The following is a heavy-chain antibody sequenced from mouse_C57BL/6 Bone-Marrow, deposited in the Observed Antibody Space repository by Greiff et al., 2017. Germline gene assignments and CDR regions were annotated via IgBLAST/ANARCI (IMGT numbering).Heavy chain of an antibody. CDR1: GYTFPSYG. D-gene: IGHD2-3*01. J-gene: IGHJ3*01. Sequence: VQLQQSGAELARPGASVKLSCKASGYTFPSYGISWVKQRPGQGLEWIGQIYPRGGDTYYNEKFKGKATLTADKSSSTAYMELRSLTSEDSAVYFCARGWVLFAYWGQGTLVTVSA. CDR2: IYPRGGDT. V-gene: IGHV1-81*01. CDR3: ARGWVLFAY.